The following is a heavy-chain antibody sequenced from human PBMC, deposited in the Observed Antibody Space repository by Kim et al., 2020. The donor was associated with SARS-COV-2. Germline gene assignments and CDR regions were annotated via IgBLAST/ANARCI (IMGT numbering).Heavy chain of an antibody. J-gene: IGHJ4*02. D-gene: IGHD3-9*01. V-gene: IGHV4-34*01. CDR3: ATGLRYFDWLSALDY. Sequence: PSLKSRVTIPVDTSKNQFSLKLSSGTAADTAVYYCATGLRYFDWLSALDYWGQGTLVTVSS.